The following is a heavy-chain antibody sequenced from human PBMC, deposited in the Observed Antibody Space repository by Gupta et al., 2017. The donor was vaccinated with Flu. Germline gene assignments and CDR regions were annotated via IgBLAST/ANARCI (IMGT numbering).Heavy chain of an antibody. CDR1: GFTFNVFE. J-gene: IGHJ4*02. CDR2: ISSRDNTI. Sequence: EVQLVESGGGLVQPGGSLRLSCSASGFTFNVFEMNWVRQAPGKGLEWLSYISSRDNTIYYADSVKGRFTISRDNAKNSLWLQMNSLRPEDTAVYYCARGHEGGVVAVSFDYWGQGTLVTVSS. CDR3: ARGHEGGVVAVSFDY. D-gene: IGHD3-16*01. V-gene: IGHV3-48*03.